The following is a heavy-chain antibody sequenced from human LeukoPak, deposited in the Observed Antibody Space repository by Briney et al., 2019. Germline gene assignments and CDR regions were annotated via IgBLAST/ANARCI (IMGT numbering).Heavy chain of an antibody. V-gene: IGHV4-59*08. D-gene: IGHD3-3*01. CDR1: GGSISSYY. CDR3: ARVKYYDFWSGPSNYYYYMDV. J-gene: IGHJ6*03. CDR2: IYYTGTT. Sequence: SETPSLTCTVSGGSISSYYWSWIRQPPGKGLEWIGYIYYTGTTNYNPSLKSRVTISVDTSKNQFSLKLSSVTAADTAVYYCARVKYYDFWSGPSNYYYYMDVWGKGTTVTVSS.